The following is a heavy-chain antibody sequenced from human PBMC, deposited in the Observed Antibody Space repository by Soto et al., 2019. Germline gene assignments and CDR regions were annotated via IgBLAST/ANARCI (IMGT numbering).Heavy chain of an antibody. D-gene: IGHD2-2*03. CDR3: ARDGSARPETI. J-gene: IGHJ3*02. V-gene: IGHV4-59*01. CDR2: IYNSGST. CDR1: GGSISTYY. Sequence: TSETLSLTCTVSGGSISTYYWAWVRQPPGKGLEWIGYIYNSGSTIYNPSLKSRVTISADTSNNQFSLRLVSVTAADTAVYYCARDGSARPETIWGQGIMVTVSS.